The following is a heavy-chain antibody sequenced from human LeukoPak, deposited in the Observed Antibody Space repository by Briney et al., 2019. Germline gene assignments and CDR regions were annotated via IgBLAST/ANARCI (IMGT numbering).Heavy chain of an antibody. CDR2: IYHSGST. CDR3: ATGYSSTWYYFDY. J-gene: IGHJ4*02. V-gene: IGHV4-59*13. D-gene: IGHD6-13*01. Sequence: PSETLSLTCTVSGDSISSYDWSWIRQPTGKGLEWIGYIYHSGSTNYNPSLKSRVTISADTSKDQFSLKLASVTAADTAVYYCATGYSSTWYYFDYWGQGTLVTVSS. CDR1: GDSISSYD.